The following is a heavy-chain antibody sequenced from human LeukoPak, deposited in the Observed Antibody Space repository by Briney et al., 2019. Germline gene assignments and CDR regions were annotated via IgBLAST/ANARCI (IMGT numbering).Heavy chain of an antibody. V-gene: IGHV3-7*01. CDR2: IKQDGSEK. J-gene: IGHJ6*03. Sequence: GGSLRLSCAASGFSFSNAWMNWVRQAPGKGLEWVANIKQDGSEKYYVDSVKGRFTISRDNAKNSLYLQMNSLRAEDTAVYYCARGETNGKFYYYYYYYMDVWGKGTTVTVSS. D-gene: IGHD2-8*01. CDR3: ARGETNGKFYYYYYYYMDV. CDR1: GFSFSNAW.